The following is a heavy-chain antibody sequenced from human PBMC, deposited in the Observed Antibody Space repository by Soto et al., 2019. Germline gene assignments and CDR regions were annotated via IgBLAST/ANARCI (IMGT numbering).Heavy chain of an antibody. CDR1: GNPFISYA. CDR3: AKLSCTSSTCYFPGWFDP. J-gene: IGHJ5*02. V-gene: IGHV1-18*04. CDR2: FSVYNGNT. Sequence: ASVKVSCKASGNPFISYAISWVRQAPGQGLEWMGRFSVYNGNTIYAQKFHDRLTVTTDTSTTTAYMELRSLTSDDTAVYYCAKLSCTSSTCYFPGWFDPWGQGTLVTVSS. D-gene: IGHD2-2*01.